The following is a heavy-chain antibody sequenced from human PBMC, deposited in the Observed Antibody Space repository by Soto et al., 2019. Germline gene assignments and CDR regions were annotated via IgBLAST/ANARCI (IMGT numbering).Heavy chain of an antibody. CDR2: IRHTTSAT. CDR3: ARDRGSSGMFELDV. D-gene: IGHD6-19*01. CDR1: QFPFDVYS. J-gene: IGHJ3*01. V-gene: IGHV3-48*02. Sequence: GSLRLSCVASQFPFDVYSMHWARQAPGKGLEWVSYIRHTTSATFYADAVKGRFTISRDNRKNSLFLQMNSLRDDDTGVYFCARDRGSSGMFELDVWGPGTLVTVSS.